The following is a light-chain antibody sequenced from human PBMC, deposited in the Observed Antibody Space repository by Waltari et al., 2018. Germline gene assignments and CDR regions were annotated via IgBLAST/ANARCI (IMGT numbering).Light chain of an antibody. J-gene: IGKJ1*01. V-gene: IGKV3-20*01. Sequence: EIVLTQSPGTLSLSPGERATLSCRASQSVNRNFLAWYQQKPGPAPRLLIYDASSRATAIPDRFSGSGSGTDFTLTISRLDPEDFAVYYCLRYGGGSFRTFGQGTKVEIK. CDR1: QSVNRNF. CDR3: LRYGGGSFRT. CDR2: DAS.